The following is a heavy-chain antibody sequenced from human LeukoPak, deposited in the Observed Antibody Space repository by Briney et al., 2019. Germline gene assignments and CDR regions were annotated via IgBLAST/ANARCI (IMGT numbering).Heavy chain of an antibody. J-gene: IGHJ4*02. V-gene: IGHV3-23*01. CDR1: GFTFSNYA. D-gene: IGHD6-19*01. CDR3: PRQSYASGWNPFDY. CDR2: ISGGGITT. Sequence: PGGSLRLSCAASGFTFSNYAMSWVRQAPGKGLEWVSTISGGGITTYYADSAKGRFTISRDNSKNTMFLQMNSLRVDDTAVYYCPRQSYASGWNPFDYWGQGILVTVSS.